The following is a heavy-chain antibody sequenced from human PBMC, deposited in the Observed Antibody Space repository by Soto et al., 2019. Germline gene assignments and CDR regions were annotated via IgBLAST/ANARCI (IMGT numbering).Heavy chain of an antibody. V-gene: IGHV4-38-2*02. CDR1: GYGISTSSY. J-gene: IGHJ4*02. CDR3: TREWGPSHYYDSSGFNPDS. D-gene: IGHD3-22*01. CDR2: INHRGNS. Sequence: PSETLSLTCVVSGYGISTSSYWGWVRQAPGKGLEWIGAINHRGNSYYNSSLKSRVTMSVDTSRNQFSLSLTSVTAADTAIYYCTREWGPSHYYDSSGFNPDSWRQGTLVTVSS.